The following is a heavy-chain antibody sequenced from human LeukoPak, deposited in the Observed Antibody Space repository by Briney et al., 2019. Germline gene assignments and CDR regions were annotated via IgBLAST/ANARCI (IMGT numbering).Heavy chain of an antibody. CDR1: GYTXIGYY. CDR2: INPNSGRI. CDR3: ARDQRLVAGTFYFDY. V-gene: IGHV1-2*02. D-gene: IGHD6-19*01. Sequence: ASVKVSCTASGYTXIGYYIHWVRQAPGQGLEWMGWINPNSGRINYAQKFQGRVTMTRDTSISTAYMELSRLRSDDTAVYYCARDQRLVAGTFYFDYWGQGTLVTVSS. J-gene: IGHJ4*02.